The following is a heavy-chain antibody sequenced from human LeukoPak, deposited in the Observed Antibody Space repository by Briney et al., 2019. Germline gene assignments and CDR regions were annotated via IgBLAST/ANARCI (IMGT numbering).Heavy chain of an antibody. V-gene: IGHV4-4*07. CDR3: ARDALHYYDSSGSYSDY. CDR2: IYTTGST. J-gene: IGHJ4*02. D-gene: IGHD3-22*01. Sequence: SETLSLTCTVSGGSISSYYWSWIRQPAGKGLEWIGRIYTTGSTNYNPSLKSRVTMSVDTSKNQFSLKLSSVTAADTAVYYCARDALHYYDSSGSYSDYWGQGTLATVSS. CDR1: GGSISSYY.